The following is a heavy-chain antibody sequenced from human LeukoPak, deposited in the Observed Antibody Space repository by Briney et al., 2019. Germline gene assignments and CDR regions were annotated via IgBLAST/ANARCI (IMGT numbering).Heavy chain of an antibody. CDR3: AAVYGSGSYFDAFDI. CDR1: GCTFTSSA. Sequence: GASVKVSFKASGCTFTSSAVQWVRQARGQRLEWVGWIVVGSGNTNYAQKFQERVTITRDMSTSTAYMELSSLRSEDTAVYYSAAVYGSGSYFDAFDIWGQGTMVTVSS. J-gene: IGHJ3*02. D-gene: IGHD3-10*01. V-gene: IGHV1-58*01. CDR2: IVVGSGNT.